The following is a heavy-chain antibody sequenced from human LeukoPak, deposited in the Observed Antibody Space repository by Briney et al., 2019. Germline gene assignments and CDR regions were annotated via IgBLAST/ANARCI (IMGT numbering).Heavy chain of an antibody. D-gene: IGHD6-13*01. J-gene: IGHJ4*02. V-gene: IGHV4-34*01. Sequence: SETLSLTCAVPGGGPFSAYSWNWIRQSPGKGLEWVGEITHAAILNYNPSLKGRVAISVYTSKSQVSLKLDSMTAADTAMYYGARGRGEAAGLDHWGQGALATVSS. CDR1: GGGPFSAYS. CDR2: ITHAAIL. CDR3: ARGRGEAAGLDH.